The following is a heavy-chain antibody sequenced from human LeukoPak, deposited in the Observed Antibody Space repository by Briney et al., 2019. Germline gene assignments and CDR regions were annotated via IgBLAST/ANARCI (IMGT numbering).Heavy chain of an antibody. D-gene: IGHD2-2*01. J-gene: IGHJ5*01. CDR2: ISSSSSTI. CDR1: GFTFSSYS. CDR3: ARDFDGVTGLVVVPAAQSDS. V-gene: IGHV3-48*04. Sequence: GGSLRLSCAASGFTFSSYSMNWVRQAPGKGLEWVSYISSSSSTIYYADSVKGRFTIARDNAKNSLYLQMNSLRAEDTAVYCCARDFDGVTGLVVVPAAQSDSWGQGTLVTVSS.